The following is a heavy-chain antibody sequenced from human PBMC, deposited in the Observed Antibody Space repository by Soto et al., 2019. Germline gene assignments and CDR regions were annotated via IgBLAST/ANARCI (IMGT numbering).Heavy chain of an antibody. Sequence: PGGSLRLSCAASWFTFSSYVMHCVRQAPGKGLEWVGVISYDGSNKYYADSVKGRFTISRDNSKNTLYLQMNSLRAEDTAVYYCAKFRGFGSSGHFDYWCQGNLVTVSS. CDR2: ISYDGSNK. D-gene: IGHD6-13*01. V-gene: IGHV3-30*18. CDR1: WFTFSSYV. J-gene: IGHJ4*02. CDR3: AKFRGFGSSGHFDY.